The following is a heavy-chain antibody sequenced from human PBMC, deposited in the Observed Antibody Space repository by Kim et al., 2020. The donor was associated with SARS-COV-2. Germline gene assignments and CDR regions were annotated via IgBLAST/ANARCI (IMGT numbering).Heavy chain of an antibody. Sequence: GGSLRLSCAASGFTFSSYGMHWVRQAPGKGLEWVAVIWYDGSNKYYADSVKGRFTISRDNSKNTLYLQMNSLRAEDTAVYYCARVPNSDAFDIWGQGTMVTVSS. CDR1: GFTFSSYG. CDR2: IWYDGSNK. CDR3: ARVPNSDAFDI. J-gene: IGHJ3*02. V-gene: IGHV3-33*01.